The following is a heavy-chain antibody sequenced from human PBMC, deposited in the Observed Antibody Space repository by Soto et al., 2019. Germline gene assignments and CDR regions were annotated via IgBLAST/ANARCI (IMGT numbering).Heavy chain of an antibody. CDR1: GGSITSGNSYS. D-gene: IGHD3-10*01. CDR2: ISQTGAT. J-gene: IGHJ5*02. V-gene: IGHV4-30-2*01. CDR3: ARAVSPYFGTWFDP. Sequence: SETLSLTCAVSGGSITSGNSYSWAWIRQPPGRGLEWIGSISQTGATSYNPSLKSRVSVSLDKSKDQFSLRLSSVTAADMAVYYCARAVSPYFGTWFDPWGQGTLVTVSS.